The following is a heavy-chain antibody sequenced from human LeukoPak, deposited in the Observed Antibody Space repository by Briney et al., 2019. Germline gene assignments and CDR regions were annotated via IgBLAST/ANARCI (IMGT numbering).Heavy chain of an antibody. V-gene: IGHV4-59*01. J-gene: IGHJ4*02. D-gene: IGHD1/OR15-1a*01. Sequence: SETLSLTCTVSGGSISTYYWSWIRQPPGKGQEWIGYIYYSGSTNYNPSLKSRVTISVDTTKNQFSLKLSSVTAADTAVYYCAREAWLPEHTYDYWGQGTLVTVSS. CDR2: IYYSGST. CDR3: AREAWLPEHTYDY. CDR1: GGSISTYY.